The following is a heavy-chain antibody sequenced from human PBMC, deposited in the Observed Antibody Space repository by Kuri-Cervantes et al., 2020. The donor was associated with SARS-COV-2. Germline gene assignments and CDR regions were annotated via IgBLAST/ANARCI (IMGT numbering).Heavy chain of an antibody. J-gene: IGHJ6*02. CDR1: GFTFSSYG. Sequence: GESLQISCAASGFTFSSYGMHWVRQAPGKGLEWVAVIWYDGSNKYYVDSVKGRFTISRDNSKNTLYLQMNSLRAEDTAVYYCAAELVAAYGMDVWGQGTTVTVSS. V-gene: IGHV3-33*01. D-gene: IGHD1-7*01. CDR2: IWYDGSNK. CDR3: AAELVAAYGMDV.